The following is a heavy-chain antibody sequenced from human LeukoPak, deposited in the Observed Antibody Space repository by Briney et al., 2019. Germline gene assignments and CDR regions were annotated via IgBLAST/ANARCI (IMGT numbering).Heavy chain of an antibody. Sequence: GGALRLSCLTSGFTLSTNAMSWVRQAPGKGLEWVSGIRGSGASTYYADSVKGRFTISRDNSKNTLYLQMNSLRAEDTAVYYCASPQIHYYDSSGYWYYFDYWGQGTLVTVSS. D-gene: IGHD3-22*01. V-gene: IGHV3-23*01. CDR2: IRGSGAST. J-gene: IGHJ4*02. CDR3: ASPQIHYYDSSGYWYYFDY. CDR1: GFTLSTNA.